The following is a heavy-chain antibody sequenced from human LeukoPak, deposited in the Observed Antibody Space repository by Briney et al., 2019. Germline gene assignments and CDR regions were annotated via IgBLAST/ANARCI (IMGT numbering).Heavy chain of an antibody. J-gene: IGHJ4*02. CDR1: GFTFSDYA. CDR3: TREGTQLWELLDY. D-gene: IGHD1-26*01. CDR2: IRSKAYGGTA. Sequence: GGSLRLSCSASGFTFSDYAMSWFRQAPGKGLEWVGFIRSKAYGGTAEYAASVKGRFTISRDDSKSIAYLQMNSLKTEDTAVYYCTREGTQLWELLDYWGQGTLVTVSS. V-gene: IGHV3-49*03.